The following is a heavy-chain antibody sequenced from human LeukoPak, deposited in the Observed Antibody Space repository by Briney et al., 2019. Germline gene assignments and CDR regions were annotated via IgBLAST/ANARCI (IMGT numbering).Heavy chain of an antibody. CDR1: ADTFNSFA. D-gene: IGHD6-19*01. CDR2: INAGNGNT. V-gene: IGHV1-3*01. Sequence: ASVKVSCKTSADTFNSFAITWVRQAPGQRLEWMGWINAGNGNTKYSQKFQGRVTITRDTSASTAYMELSSLRSEDTAVYYCARDRSSGWEGNWFDPWGQGTLVTVSS. J-gene: IGHJ5*02. CDR3: ARDRSSGWEGNWFDP.